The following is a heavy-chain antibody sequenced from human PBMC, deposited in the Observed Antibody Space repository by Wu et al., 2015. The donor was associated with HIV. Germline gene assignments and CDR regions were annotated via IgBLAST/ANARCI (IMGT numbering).Heavy chain of an antibody. D-gene: IGHD6-19*01. CDR1: GGSFSNYY. V-gene: IGHV4-34*01. CDR2: INHSGST. CDR3: AGGKEQWLPTFYFDY. J-gene: IGHJ4*02. Sequence: QVQLHQWGAGLLKPSETLSLICAVYGGSFSNYYWSWIRQPPGKGLEWVGEINHSGSTNYNPSLKSRVTISVDTSKNQFSLKLSSVTAADTAVYYCAGGKEQWLPTFYFDYWGQGTLVTVSS.